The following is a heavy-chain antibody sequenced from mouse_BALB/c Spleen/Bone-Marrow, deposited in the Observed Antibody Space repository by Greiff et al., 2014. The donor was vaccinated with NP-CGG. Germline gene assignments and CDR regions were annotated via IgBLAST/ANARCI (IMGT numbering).Heavy chain of an antibody. J-gene: IGHJ2*01. CDR3: ARGWDYEGYFDY. D-gene: IGHD2-4*01. Sequence: VQLVESGAELARPGASVKMSCKASGYSFTSYTMHWVKQRPGQGLEWIGYINPSSGYTNYNQKFKDKATLTADKSSSTAYMQLSSLTSEDPAVYYCARGWDYEGYFDYWGQGTTLTVSS. CDR2: INPSSGYT. CDR1: GYSFTSYT. V-gene: IGHV1-4*01.